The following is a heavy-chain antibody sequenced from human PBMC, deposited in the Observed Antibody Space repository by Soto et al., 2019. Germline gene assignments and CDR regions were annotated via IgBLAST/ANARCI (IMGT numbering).Heavy chain of an antibody. CDR2: ISYDGSNK. V-gene: IGHV3-30*18. CDR1: GFTFSSYG. D-gene: IGHD2-2*01. CDR3: AKGPAIVLVPAAMNYYYGMDV. J-gene: IGHJ6*02. Sequence: QVQLVESGGGVVQPGRSLRLSCAASGFTFSSYGMHWVRQAPGKGLEWVAVISYDGSNKYYADSVKGRFTISRDNSKNTLDLQMYSLRAEDTAVYYWAKGPAIVLVPAAMNYYYGMDVWGQGPTVTVSS.